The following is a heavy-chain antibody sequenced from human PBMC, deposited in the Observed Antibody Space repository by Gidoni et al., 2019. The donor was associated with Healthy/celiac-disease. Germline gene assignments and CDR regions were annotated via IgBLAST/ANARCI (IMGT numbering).Heavy chain of an antibody. J-gene: IGHJ4*02. CDR3: ARSSGYCGGGICYRNFDY. CDR1: GFSLSTNGVG. Sequence: QTTLKESGPMLVKPTQTLTLNCTFSGFSLSTNGVGVGWIRQPPGKALEWLALIYWDDDKRYRPSLKSRLTITMDTPKNQVVLTMTNMDPVDTGTYYCARSSGYCGGGICYRNFDYWGQGTLVTVSS. D-gene: IGHD2-15*01. V-gene: IGHV2-5*02. CDR2: IYWDDDK.